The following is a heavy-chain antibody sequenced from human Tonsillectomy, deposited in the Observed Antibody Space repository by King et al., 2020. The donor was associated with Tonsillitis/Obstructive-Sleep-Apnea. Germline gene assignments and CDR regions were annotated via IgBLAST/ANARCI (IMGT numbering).Heavy chain of an antibody. D-gene: IGHD2-2*01. V-gene: IGHV3-48*03. Sequence: VQLVESGGGLVQPGGSLRLSCAASGFTFSSYELTWVRQAPGKGLEWISFIISSGSITYYADSVKGRLTISRDNANNSLYLKMNSLRADDTAVYYCARDRYIVVIPAAVDAFDIWGQGTMVTVSS. CDR3: ARDRYIVVIPAAVDAFDI. CDR1: GFTFSSYE. CDR2: IISSGSIT. J-gene: IGHJ3*02.